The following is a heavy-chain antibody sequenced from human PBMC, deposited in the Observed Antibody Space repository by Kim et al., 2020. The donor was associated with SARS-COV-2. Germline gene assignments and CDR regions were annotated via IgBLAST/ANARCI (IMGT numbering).Heavy chain of an antibody. D-gene: IGHD3-10*01. J-gene: IGHJ6*02. CDR2: TWFDGGQK. CDR3: ARGFGDRGFYMDV. Sequence: GGSLRLSCAASGYMFSNYGMNWVRQAPGKGLEWVAVTWFDGGQKYYADSVKGRFSISKDNSKSTLFLQMNSLRAEDTAVYYCARGFGDRGFYMDVGGQGTTVTVSS. CDR1: GYMFSNYG. V-gene: IGHV3-33*08.